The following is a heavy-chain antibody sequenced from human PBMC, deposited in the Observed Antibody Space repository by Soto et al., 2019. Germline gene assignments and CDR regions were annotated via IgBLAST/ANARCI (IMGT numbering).Heavy chain of an antibody. J-gene: IGHJ5*02. CDR3: ARLVHGGGGYFEWLLVWFDP. CDR1: GGSISSGGYY. CDR2: IYYSAST. D-gene: IGHD3-9*01. Sequence: SETLSLTCTVSGGSISSGGYYWSWIRQHPGKGLEWIGYIYYSASTNYNPSLKSRVTISVDTSKSQFSLKLSSVTAADTAVYYCARLVHGGGGYFEWLLVWFDPWGQGTLVTVSS. V-gene: IGHV4-61*08.